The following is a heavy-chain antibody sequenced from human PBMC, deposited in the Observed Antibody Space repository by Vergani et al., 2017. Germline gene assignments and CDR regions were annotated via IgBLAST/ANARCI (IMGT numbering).Heavy chain of an antibody. Sequence: EVQLVESGGGLVQPGGSLRLSCAASGFTFNRYWMSWVRQAPGKGLEWVANVKEDGSEKYYVDSVKGRFTISRDNAKNSLYLQMNSLRAEDTAVYYCARIDYDFWSGYYYYYYMDVWGKGTTVTVSS. CDR2: VKEDGSEK. CDR1: GFTFNRYW. V-gene: IGHV3-7*01. D-gene: IGHD3-3*01. CDR3: ARIDYDFWSGYYYYYYMDV. J-gene: IGHJ6*03.